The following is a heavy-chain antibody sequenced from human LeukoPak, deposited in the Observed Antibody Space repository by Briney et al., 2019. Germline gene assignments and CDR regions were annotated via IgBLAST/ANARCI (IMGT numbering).Heavy chain of an antibody. CDR2: INHSGNT. D-gene: IGHD3-22*01. CDR3: ARGSHRHSSGYRA. V-gene: IGHV4-39*07. CDR1: GGSISSSSYY. J-gene: IGHJ5*02. Sequence: SETLSLTCTVSGGSISSSSYYWGWIRQPPGKGLEWIGEINHSGNTNYNPSLKSRVTISVDTSKNQFSLKLSSVTAADTAVYYCARGSHRHSSGYRAWGQGTLVTVSS.